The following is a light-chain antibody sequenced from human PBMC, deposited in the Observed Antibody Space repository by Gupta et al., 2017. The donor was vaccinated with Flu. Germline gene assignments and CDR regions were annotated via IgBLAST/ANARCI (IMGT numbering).Light chain of an antibody. CDR3: QNWGTVIDVL. CDR1: SGHSRDA. CDR2: VNSDGSH. V-gene: IGLV4-69*02. J-gene: IGLJ2*01. Sequence: QLVLTQSPSASATLGASVKLTCILSSGHSRDAIAWHQQQPEKGPRFLMKVNSDGSHSKGDGIPDRFSGSSSGAERYLNISSLQSEDEADDFCQNWGTVIDVLFGGGTKLTVL.